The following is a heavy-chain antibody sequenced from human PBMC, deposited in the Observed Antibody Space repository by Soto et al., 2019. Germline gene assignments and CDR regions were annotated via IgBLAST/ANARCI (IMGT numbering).Heavy chain of an antibody. Sequence: EVNLLESGGGVVQPGESLRISCVGSGFTFKNYAMTWVHQAPGKGLEWVSGTTGSGANKHYADSVRGRFTISRDNSKKTLYREMKSLRVEDTAVYYCAKDGDFGEDGPAEYFEHWGQGTLVTVSS. J-gene: IGHJ1*01. CDR2: TTGSGANK. CDR3: AKDGDFGEDGPAEYFEH. D-gene: IGHD4-17*01. V-gene: IGHV3-23*01. CDR1: GFTFKNYA.